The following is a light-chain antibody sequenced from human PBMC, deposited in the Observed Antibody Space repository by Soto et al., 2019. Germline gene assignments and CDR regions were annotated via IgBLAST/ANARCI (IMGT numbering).Light chain of an antibody. V-gene: IGLV1-40*01. CDR3: QSYDSGVSKVV. CDR2: GNS. J-gene: IGLJ2*01. Sequence: QSVLTQPPSVSGAPGQRVTISCTGSSSNIGAGYDVHWYQQLPGTAPKLLIYGNSNRPSGVPDRLSGSKSGTSASLAITGLKAEDEADYYCQSYDSGVSKVVFGGGTQLTVL. CDR1: SSNIGAGYD.